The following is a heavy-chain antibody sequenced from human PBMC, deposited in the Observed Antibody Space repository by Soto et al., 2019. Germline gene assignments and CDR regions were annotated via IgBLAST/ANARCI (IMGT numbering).Heavy chain of an antibody. J-gene: IGHJ6*02. Sequence: SETLSLTCTVSGGSIRSGDYYWSWIRQPPGKGLEWIGYINYSGTSHFNPSLKSRVTISLDASMNPFSLRLNSVTAADAAVYYCASVPPNSPDYYYFGMDVWGHGTTVTVSS. CDR3: ASVPPNSPDYYYFGMDV. CDR2: INYSGTS. CDR1: GGSIRSGDYY. V-gene: IGHV4-30-4*01. D-gene: IGHD7-27*01.